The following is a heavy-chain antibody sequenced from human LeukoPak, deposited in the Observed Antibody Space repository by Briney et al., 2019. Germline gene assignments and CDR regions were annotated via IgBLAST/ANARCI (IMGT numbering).Heavy chain of an antibody. V-gene: IGHV3-30*18. J-gene: IGHJ4*02. CDR2: ISYDGSNK. Sequence: GGSLRLSCAASGFTFSSYGMHWVRQAPGKGLEWVAVISYDGSNKYYADSVKGRFTISRDNSKNTLYLQTNSLRAEDTAVYYCAKGQVGWYNYQGYWGQGTLVTVSS. CDR1: GFTFSSYG. CDR3: AKGQVGWYNYQGY. D-gene: IGHD1-1*01.